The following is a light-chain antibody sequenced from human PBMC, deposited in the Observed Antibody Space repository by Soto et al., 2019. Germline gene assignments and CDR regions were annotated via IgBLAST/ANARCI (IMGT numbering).Light chain of an antibody. CDR2: DAS. CDR3: QQRDSKPPAYT. J-gene: IGKJ2*01. CDR1: QSVNGY. Sequence: ETVLTQSPATLSLSPGERATLSCRASQSVNGYLAWYQQKPGQAPRLLIYDASKRATGIPTRFSGSGSGTGLTLTISNREPENFALYYCQQRDSKPPAYTFGQGTKLEIK. V-gene: IGKV3-11*01.